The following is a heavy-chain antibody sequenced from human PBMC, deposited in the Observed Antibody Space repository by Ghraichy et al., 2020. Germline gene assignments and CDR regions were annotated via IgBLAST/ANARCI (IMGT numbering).Heavy chain of an antibody. J-gene: IGHJ4*02. CDR3: ARRRGSSWYPQQRPFDY. V-gene: IGHV4-34*01. CDR2: INHSGST. Sequence: SETLSLTCAVYGGSFSGYYWSWIRQPPGKGLEWIGEINHSGSTNYNPSLKSRVTISVDTSKNQFSLKLSSVTAADTAVYYCARRRGSSWYPQQRPFDYWGQGTLVTVSS. CDR1: GGSFSGYY. D-gene: IGHD6-13*01.